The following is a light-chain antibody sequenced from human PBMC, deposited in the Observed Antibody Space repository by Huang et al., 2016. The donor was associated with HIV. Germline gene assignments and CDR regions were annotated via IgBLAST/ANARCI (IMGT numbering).Light chain of an antibody. CDR3: QQYNNWPYT. CDR1: QSVGSK. CDR2: GAS. Sequence: DTVMTQTPATLSVSPGARATLSGRASQSVGSKLAWFQQKPGHAPRLLIHGASTRATGNPARFSGSGSGTEFALTISSLRSEDFAVYYCQQYNNWPYTFGRGTRLEIK. J-gene: IGKJ2*01. V-gene: IGKV3-15*01.